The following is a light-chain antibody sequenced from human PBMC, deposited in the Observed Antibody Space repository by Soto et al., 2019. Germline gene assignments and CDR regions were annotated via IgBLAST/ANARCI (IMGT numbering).Light chain of an antibody. CDR1: RNDIGTYNL. Sequence: QSALTQPASVSESPGQSISISCGGGRNDIGTYNLVSWYQQHPGKAPKLIIYEGNKRPSGVSNRFSGSKSGNTASLTISGLQAEDEADYYCSSYTSSSTLNYVFGTGTKLTVL. V-gene: IGLV2-14*02. CDR3: SSYTSSSTLNYV. CDR2: EGN. J-gene: IGLJ1*01.